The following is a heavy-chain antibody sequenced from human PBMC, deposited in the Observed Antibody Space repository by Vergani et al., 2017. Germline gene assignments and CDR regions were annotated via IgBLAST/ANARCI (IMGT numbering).Heavy chain of an antibody. CDR1: GFTFSSYA. CDR2: ISGSGDNT. J-gene: IGHJ4*02. V-gene: IGHV3-23*01. Sequence: EVQLLESGGGLIQPGGSLRLSCAASGFTFSSYAMNWVRQAPGKGLEWVSGISGSGDNTYSADSVKGRFTISRDNSKNTLYLQMNSLRAEDTAVYYCAKAYSSGWYYFDYWGQGTLVTVSS. D-gene: IGHD6-19*01. CDR3: AKAYSSGWYYFDY.